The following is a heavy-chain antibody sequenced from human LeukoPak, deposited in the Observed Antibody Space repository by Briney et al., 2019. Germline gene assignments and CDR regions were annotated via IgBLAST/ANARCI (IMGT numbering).Heavy chain of an antibody. CDR1: GYTFTGYY. D-gene: IGHD3-3*01. CDR2: INPNSGGT. Sequence: GASVKVSCKASGYTFTGYYMHWVRQAPGQGLEWMGWINPNSGGTNFAQKFQGRVTMTRDTSISTVYMELSRLRSDDTAMFYCARGNTIFGVESDYFDYWGQGTLVTVSS. CDR3: ARGNTIFGVESDYFDY. V-gene: IGHV1-2*02. J-gene: IGHJ4*02.